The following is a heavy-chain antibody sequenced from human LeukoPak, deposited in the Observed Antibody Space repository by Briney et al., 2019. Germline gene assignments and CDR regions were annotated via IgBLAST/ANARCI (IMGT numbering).Heavy chain of an antibody. D-gene: IGHD3-22*01. CDR2: IYHSGST. CDR3: ARSIVVVIPYF. J-gene: IGHJ4*02. Sequence: PSETLSLTCTVSGCSISSGYYWGWIRQPPGKGLEWIGSIYHSGSTYYNPSLKSRVTISVDTSKNQFSLKLSSVTAADTAVYYCARSIVVVIPYFWGQGTLVTVSS. V-gene: IGHV4-38-2*02. CDR1: GCSISSGYY.